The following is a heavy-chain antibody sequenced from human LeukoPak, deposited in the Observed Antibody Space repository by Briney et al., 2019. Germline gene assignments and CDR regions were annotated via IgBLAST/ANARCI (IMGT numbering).Heavy chain of an antibody. CDR3: ARLLTTMVRGVIINWFDP. J-gene: IGHJ5*02. CDR1: GGSISSYY. D-gene: IGHD3-10*01. CDR2: IYYSAST. V-gene: IGHV4-59*08. Sequence: SETLSLTCTASGGSISSYYWSWIRQPPGKGLEWIGYIYYSASTNYNPSLKSRVTISVDTSKNQFSLKLSSVTAADTAVYYCARLLTTMVRGVIINWFDPWGQGTLVTVSS.